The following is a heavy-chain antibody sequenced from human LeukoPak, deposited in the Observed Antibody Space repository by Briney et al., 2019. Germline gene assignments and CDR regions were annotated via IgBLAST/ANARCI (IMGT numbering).Heavy chain of an antibody. CDR3: GSCSGGSCHSGWFDP. CDR1: GLTFSNYY. V-gene: IGHV3-7*01. Sequence: GGSLRLSCAASGLTFSNYYMTWVRQAPGKGLEWVANINQDGNERYYVDSVKGRFTISRDNAKNSLYLQMNSLRAEDTAVYYCGSCSGGSCHSGWFDPWGQGTLVTVSS. J-gene: IGHJ5*02. D-gene: IGHD2-15*01. CDR2: INQDGNER.